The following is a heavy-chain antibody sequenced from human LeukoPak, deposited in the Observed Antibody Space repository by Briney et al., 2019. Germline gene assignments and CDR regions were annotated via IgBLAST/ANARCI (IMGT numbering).Heavy chain of an antibody. V-gene: IGHV3-48*01. CDR3: ASQHLAVVPAFNWFDP. Sequence: QPGGSLRLSCATSGFTFTDYGMNWVRQAPGKGLGWVSFVSGRTGVVHYADSVKGRFTISRDNAKNSLYLQMNSLSAEDTAVYYCASQHLAVVPAFNWFDPWGQGTLVTVSS. CDR1: GFTFTDYG. D-gene: IGHD2-2*01. CDR2: VSGRTGVV. J-gene: IGHJ5*02.